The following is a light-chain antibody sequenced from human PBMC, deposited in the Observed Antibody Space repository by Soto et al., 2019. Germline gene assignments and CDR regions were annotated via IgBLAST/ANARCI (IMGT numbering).Light chain of an antibody. Sequence: EIVLTQSPATLSLSPGERATLSCRASQSVSSYLAWYQQKPGQAPRLLIYDASNRATGIPARFSGSGSGTDHTRTISSLEVEDCAVYYCQQRSNWPPYTFGQGTKWESK. CDR3: QQRSNWPPYT. CDR1: QSVSSY. V-gene: IGKV3-11*01. CDR2: DAS. J-gene: IGKJ2*01.